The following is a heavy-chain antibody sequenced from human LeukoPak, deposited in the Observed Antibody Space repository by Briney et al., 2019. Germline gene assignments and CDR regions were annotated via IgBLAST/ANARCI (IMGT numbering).Heavy chain of an antibody. J-gene: IGHJ6*02. CDR2: INPNSGGT. Sequence: ASVKVSCKASGYTFTGYYMHWVRQAPGQGLEWMGWINPNSGGTNYAQKFQGRVTMTRDTSISTAYMELSRLRSDDTAVYYCARDPITMIVVAQGYGMDVWGQGTTVTVSS. V-gene: IGHV1-2*02. CDR3: ARDPITMIVVAQGYGMDV. CDR1: GYTFTGYY. D-gene: IGHD3-22*01.